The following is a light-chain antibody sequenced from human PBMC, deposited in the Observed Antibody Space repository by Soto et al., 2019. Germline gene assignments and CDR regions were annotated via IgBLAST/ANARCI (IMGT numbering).Light chain of an antibody. CDR1: HSVSSY. V-gene: IGKV3-11*01. CDR2: EAS. Sequence: EVVLTQAPATLFLFSGARAPLSFRASHSVSSYLDWYEEKADRATSLLLYEASNRATGIPTSFSGSGSAADFSLPIRSLEPEDSGVCNYQHCSNCPLTFGGGTKVDIK. J-gene: IGKJ4*01. CDR3: QHCSNCPLT.